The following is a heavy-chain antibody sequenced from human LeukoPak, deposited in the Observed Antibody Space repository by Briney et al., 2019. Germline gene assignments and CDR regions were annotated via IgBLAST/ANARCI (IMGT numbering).Heavy chain of an antibody. CDR1: GYSFTSYW. D-gene: IGHD1-26*01. Sequence: GESLKISCKGSGYSFTSYWISWVRQMPGKGLEWMGRIDPSDSYTNYSPSFQGHVTISADKSISTAYLQWSSLKASDTAMYYCARVVGATTWFDPWGQGTLVTDSS. CDR2: IDPSDSYT. J-gene: IGHJ5*02. CDR3: ARVVGATTWFDP. V-gene: IGHV5-10-1*01.